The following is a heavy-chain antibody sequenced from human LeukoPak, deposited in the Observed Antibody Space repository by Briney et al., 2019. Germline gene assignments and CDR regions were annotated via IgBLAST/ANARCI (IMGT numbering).Heavy chain of an antibody. Sequence: GGSLRLSCAASGFTFSSYEMNWVRQAPGKGLEWVSCISSSGSTIYFADSVKGRFTISRDNAKNSLYLQMNSLRAEDTAVYYCARQTSGYSGYDYLANYYYGMDVWGQGTTVTVSS. J-gene: IGHJ6*02. V-gene: IGHV3-48*03. CDR2: ISSSGSTI. D-gene: IGHD5-12*01. CDR3: ARQTSGYSGYDYLANYYYGMDV. CDR1: GFTFSSYE.